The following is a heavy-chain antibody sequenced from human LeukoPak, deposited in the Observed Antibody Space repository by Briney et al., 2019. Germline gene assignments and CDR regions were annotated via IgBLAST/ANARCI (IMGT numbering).Heavy chain of an antibody. D-gene: IGHD3-22*01. V-gene: IGHV3-9*01. CDR2: ISWNSGSI. J-gene: IGHJ4*02. CDR3: AKDTPLFITMIVVVIRRP. CDR1: GFTFDDYA. Sequence: PGGSLRLSCAASGFTFDDYAMHWVRQAPGKGLEWVSGISWNSGSIGYADSVKGRFTISRDNAKNSLYLQMNSLRAEDTALYYCAKDTPLFITMIVVVIRRPWGQGTLVTVSS.